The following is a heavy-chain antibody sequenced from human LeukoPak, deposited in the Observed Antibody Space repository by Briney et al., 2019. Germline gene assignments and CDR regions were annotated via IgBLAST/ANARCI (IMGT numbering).Heavy chain of an antibody. D-gene: IGHD3-22*01. Sequence: GASVKVSCKASGYTFTSYYMHWVRQAPGQGLEWMGIINPSDGSTSYAQEFQGRVTMTRDTSTSTVYMELSSLRSEDTAVYYCARTLGSGYYDFDYWGQGTLVTVSP. J-gene: IGHJ4*02. CDR3: ARTLGSGYYDFDY. V-gene: IGHV1-46*01. CDR2: INPSDGST. CDR1: GYTFTSYY.